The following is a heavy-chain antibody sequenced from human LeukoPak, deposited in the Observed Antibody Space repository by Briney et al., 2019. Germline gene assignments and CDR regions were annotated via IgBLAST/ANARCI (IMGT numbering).Heavy chain of an antibody. CDR2: INQDGGEK. Sequence: GGSLRLSCAASGFIFSRYDMNGVRQAPGKGLEWVASINQDGGEKYSLDSVKGRFTISRDNTKSSLYLQMNSLRAEDTAMYYCARYRHLYYWGQGTLVTVSS. D-gene: IGHD3-16*01. V-gene: IGHV3-7*01. J-gene: IGHJ4*02. CDR3: ARYRHLYY. CDR1: GFIFSRYD.